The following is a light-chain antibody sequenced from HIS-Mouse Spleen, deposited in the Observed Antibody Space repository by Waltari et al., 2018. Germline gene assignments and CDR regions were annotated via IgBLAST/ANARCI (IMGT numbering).Light chain of an antibody. V-gene: IGKV3-20*01. J-gene: IGKJ2*01. CDR3: QQYGSSPFT. CDR1: QSVSSSC. Sequence: EIVLTQSPGTLSLSPGERATLSCRASQSVSSSCLAWYQQKPGQAPRLLIYGASSRATGIPDRCSGSGSGTDFTLTISRLEPEDFAVYYCQQYGSSPFTFGQGTKLEIK. CDR2: GAS.